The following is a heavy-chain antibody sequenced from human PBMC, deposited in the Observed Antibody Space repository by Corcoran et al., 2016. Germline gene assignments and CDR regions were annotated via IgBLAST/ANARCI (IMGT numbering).Heavy chain of an antibody. V-gene: IGHV3-30*18. CDR3: AQGGKWELFYYNGMDV. J-gene: IGHJ6*02. D-gene: IGHD1-26*01. CDR2: ISYDGRNT. Sequence: QVQLVESGGGVVQPGRSLRLSCAASGFTFSSYGMHWVRQAPGKGLEWVAVISYDGRNTYYADSVKGRFNISRDNSKNTLYLQMNSLRAEDTAVYYCAQGGKWELFYYNGMDVWGPGTTVTVSS. CDR1: GFTFSSYG.